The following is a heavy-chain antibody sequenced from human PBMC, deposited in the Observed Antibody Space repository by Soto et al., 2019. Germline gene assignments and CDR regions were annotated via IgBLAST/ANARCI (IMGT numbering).Heavy chain of an antibody. CDR2: IYYSGST. V-gene: IGHV4-39*01. CDR3: ARHAIVVVVAATPGWFDP. J-gene: IGHJ5*02. D-gene: IGHD2-15*01. CDR1: GGSISSSSYY. Sequence: PSETLSLTCTVSGGSISSSSYYWGWIRQPPGKGLEWIGSIYYSGSTYYNPSLKSRVTISVDTSKNQFSLKLSSVTAADTAVDYCARHAIVVVVAATPGWFDPWGQGTLVTV.